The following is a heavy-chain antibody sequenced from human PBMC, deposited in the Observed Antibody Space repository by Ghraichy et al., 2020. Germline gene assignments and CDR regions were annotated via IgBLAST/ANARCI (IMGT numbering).Heavy chain of an antibody. CDR1: GFTFSSYA. CDR2: ISGSGGST. D-gene: IGHD1-26*01. V-gene: IGHV3-23*01. CDR3: AWEPATYEGSYLPFDY. J-gene: IGHJ4*02. Sequence: GGSLRLSCAASGFTFSSYAMSWVRQAPGKGLEWVSAISGSGGSTYYADSVKGRFTISRDNSKNTLYLQMNSLRAEDTAVYYCAWEPATYEGSYLPFDYWGQGTLVTVSS.